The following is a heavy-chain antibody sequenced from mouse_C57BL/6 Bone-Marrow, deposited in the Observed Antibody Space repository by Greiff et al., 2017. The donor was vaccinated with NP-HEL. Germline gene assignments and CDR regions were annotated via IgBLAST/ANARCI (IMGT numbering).Heavy chain of an antibody. J-gene: IGHJ1*03. CDR2: ILPSIGRT. CDR3: ARDLTTVVATDWYFDV. V-gene: IGHV15-2*01. Sequence: QVQLKESGSELRSPGSSVKLSCKDFDSEVFPIAYMSWVRQKPGHGFEWIGGILPSIGRTIYGEKFEDKATLDADTLSNTAYLELNSLTSEDSAIYYCARDLTTVVATDWYFDVWGTGTTVTVSS. D-gene: IGHD1-1*01. CDR1: DSEVFPIAY.